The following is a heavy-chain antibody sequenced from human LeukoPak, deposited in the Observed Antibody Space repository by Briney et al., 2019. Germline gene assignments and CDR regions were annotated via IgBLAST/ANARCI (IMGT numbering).Heavy chain of an antibody. Sequence: PSETLSLTCTVSGGSISSYYWSWIRQPPGKGLEWIGYIYYSGSTNYNPSLKSRVTIPVDTSKNQFSLKLSSVTAADTAVYYCARVGNDAFDIWGQGTMVTVSS. CDR1: GGSISSYY. V-gene: IGHV4-59*01. CDR2: IYYSGST. CDR3: ARVGNDAFDI. J-gene: IGHJ3*02.